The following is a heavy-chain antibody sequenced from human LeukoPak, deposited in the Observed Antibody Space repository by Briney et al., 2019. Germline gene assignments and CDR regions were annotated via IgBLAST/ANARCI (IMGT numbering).Heavy chain of an antibody. CDR3: ANGGIAVAASPFDY. Sequence: ASVKVSCKASGYAFTTYGISWVRQAPGQGLEWMGWISTYSGDTNYAQKLQDRVTMTADTSTSTTYMELRSLRSDDTAVYYCANGGIAVAASPFDYWGQGTLVTVSS. V-gene: IGHV1-18*01. CDR1: GYAFTTYG. J-gene: IGHJ4*02. CDR2: ISTYSGDT. D-gene: IGHD6-19*01.